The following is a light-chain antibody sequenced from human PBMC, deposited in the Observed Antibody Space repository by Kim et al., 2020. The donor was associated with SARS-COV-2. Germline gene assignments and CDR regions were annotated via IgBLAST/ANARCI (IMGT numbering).Light chain of an antibody. Sequence: ASVSGSAGQSITSSCTGASSDVVSWYQHHPGEAPKLIIFEVNKRPSQISNRFSGSKSGNTASLTIAGLQAEDEANYYCCSYEGTLVFGGGTQLTVL. CDR1: SSDVV. V-gene: IGLV2-23*02. J-gene: IGLJ2*01. CDR3: CSYEGTLV. CDR2: EVN.